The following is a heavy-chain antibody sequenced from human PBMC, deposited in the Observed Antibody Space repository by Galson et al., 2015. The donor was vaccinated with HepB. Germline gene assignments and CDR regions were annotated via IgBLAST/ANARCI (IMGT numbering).Heavy chain of an antibody. V-gene: IGHV1-69*13. CDR2: IIPIFGTA. D-gene: IGHD4-17*01. CDR1: GGTFSSYA. CDR3: ARGHVGSGDYDYYYYYYMDV. Sequence: SVKVSCKASGGTFSSYAISWVRQAPGQGLEWMGGIIPIFGTANYAQKFQGRVTITADESTSTAYMELSSLRSEDTAVYYCARGHVGSGDYDYYYYYYMDVWGKGTTVTVSS. J-gene: IGHJ6*03.